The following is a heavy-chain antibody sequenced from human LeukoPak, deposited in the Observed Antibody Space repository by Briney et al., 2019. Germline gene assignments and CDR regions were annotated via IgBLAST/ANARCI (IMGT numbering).Heavy chain of an antibody. CDR2: IYYSGST. CDR1: GGSISSSSYY. V-gene: IGHV4-39*07. J-gene: IGHJ4*02. Sequence: PSETLSLTCTVSGGSISSSSYYWGWIRQPPGKGLEWIGSIYYSGSTYYNPSLKSRVTISVDTSKNQFSLKLSSVTAADTAVYYCARDDYLIYDYWGQGTLVTVSS. D-gene: IGHD4-11*01. CDR3: ARDDYLIYDY.